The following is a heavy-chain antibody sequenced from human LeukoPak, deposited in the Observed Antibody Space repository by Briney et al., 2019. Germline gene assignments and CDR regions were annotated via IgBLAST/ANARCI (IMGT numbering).Heavy chain of an antibody. CDR2: ISGSGGST. CDR1: GFTFSSYA. D-gene: IGHD3-3*01. J-gene: IGHJ6*02. Sequence: PGGSLRLSCAASGFTFSSYAMSWVRQAPGKGLEWVSAISGSGGSTYYADSVKGRFTISRDNSKNTLYLQMNSLRAEDTAVYYRAKEEKNYVFGSGYRPRTSCMDVWGQGTTVTVSS. CDR3: AKEEKNYVFGSGYRPRTSCMDV. V-gene: IGHV3-23*01.